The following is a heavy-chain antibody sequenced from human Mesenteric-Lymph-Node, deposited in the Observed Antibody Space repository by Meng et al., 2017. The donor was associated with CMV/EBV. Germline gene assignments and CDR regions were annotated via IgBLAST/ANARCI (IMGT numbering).Heavy chain of an antibody. CDR3: ARVEQQLPLDY. Sequence: SCKTSGGTFSDYAISWVRQAPGQGLEWMGKIMPILRSANYAQNFQGRITITADESTSTAYMELSSLRSEDTAVYYCARVEQQLPLDYWGQGTLVTVSS. D-gene: IGHD6-13*01. J-gene: IGHJ4*02. V-gene: IGHV1-69*15. CDR1: GGTFSDYA. CDR2: IMPILRSA.